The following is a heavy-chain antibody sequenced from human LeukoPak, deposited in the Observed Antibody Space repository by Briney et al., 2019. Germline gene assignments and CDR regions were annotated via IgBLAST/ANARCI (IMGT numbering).Heavy chain of an antibody. CDR3: ARNNGNYILDD. J-gene: IGHJ4*02. Sequence: GGSLRLSCEASGFTFSNYGMHWVRQAPGKGLEWVAIIWYDGSNKYYAGSVKGRFTIPRDNSKNMVYLQMNSLRVEDTAIYSCARNNGNYILDDWGQGTLVSVSS. V-gene: IGHV3-33*01. CDR2: IWYDGSNK. CDR1: GFTFSNYG. D-gene: IGHD1-26*01.